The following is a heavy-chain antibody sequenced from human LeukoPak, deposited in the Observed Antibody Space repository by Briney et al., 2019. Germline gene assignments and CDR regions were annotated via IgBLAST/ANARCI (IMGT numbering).Heavy chain of an antibody. D-gene: IGHD6-13*01. CDR3: ARGARIAPDAFDI. J-gene: IGHJ3*02. Sequence: PGGSLRLSCAASGFTFSSYWMSWVRQAPGKGLEWVANIKQDGSEKYYVDSVKGRFTISRDNAKNSLYLQTNSLRAEDTAVYYCARGARIAPDAFDIWGQGTMVAVSS. CDR2: IKQDGSEK. CDR1: GFTFSSYW. V-gene: IGHV3-7*01.